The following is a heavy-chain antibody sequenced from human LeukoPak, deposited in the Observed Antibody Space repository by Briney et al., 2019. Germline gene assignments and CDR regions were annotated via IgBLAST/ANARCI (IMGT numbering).Heavy chain of an antibody. CDR2: IIPIFGIA. J-gene: IGHJ4*02. V-gene: IGHV1-69*04. D-gene: IGHD3-10*01. CDR3: AGGQGGVITQGFDY. CDR1: GGTFSSYA. Sequence: SVKVSCKASGGTFSSYAISWVRQAPGQGLEWMGRIIPIFGIANYAQKFQGRVTITADKSTSTAYMELSSLRSEDTAVYYCAGGQGGVITQGFDYWGQGTLVTVSS.